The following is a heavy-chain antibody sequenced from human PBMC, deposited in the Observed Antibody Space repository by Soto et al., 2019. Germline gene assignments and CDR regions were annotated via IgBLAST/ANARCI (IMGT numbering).Heavy chain of an antibody. J-gene: IGHJ3*02. D-gene: IGHD6-13*01. CDR1: GYTFTGYY. CDR3: ARPTSSSWYDAFDI. CDR2: INPNSGGT. V-gene: IGHV1-2*04. Sequence: QVQLVQSGAEVKKPGASVKVSCKASGYTFTGYYMHWVRQAPGQGLEWMGWINPNSGGTNYAQKCQGWVTMTRDTSISTAYMELSRLSSDDTAVYYCARPTSSSWYDAFDIWGQGTMVTVSS.